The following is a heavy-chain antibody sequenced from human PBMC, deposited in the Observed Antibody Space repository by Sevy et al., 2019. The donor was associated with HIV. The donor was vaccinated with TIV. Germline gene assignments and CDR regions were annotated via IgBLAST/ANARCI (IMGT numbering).Heavy chain of an antibody. D-gene: IGHD5-18*01. Sequence: GGSLRLSCAASGFIVSSNYMSWVRQAPGKGLEWVSVIYSGGSTYYADSVKGRFTISRDNSKNTLYLQMNSLRAEDTAVYYCARDRNTAMVIGMDVWGQGITVTVSS. CDR2: IYSGGST. CDR3: ARDRNTAMVIGMDV. CDR1: GFIVSSNY. J-gene: IGHJ6*02. V-gene: IGHV3-53*01.